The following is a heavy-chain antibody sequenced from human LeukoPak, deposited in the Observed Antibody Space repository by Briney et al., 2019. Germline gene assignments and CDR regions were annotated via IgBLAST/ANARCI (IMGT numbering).Heavy chain of an antibody. D-gene: IGHD2-15*01. CDR2: IYYSGST. CDR1: GGSISSGGYY. Sequence: PSETLSLTCDVSGGSISSGGYYWSWIRQHPGKGLEWIGYIYYSGSTYYNPSLKSRVTISVDTSKNQFSLKLSSVTAADTAVYYCSRSGRSTDAFDIWGQGTMVTVSS. J-gene: IGHJ3*02. CDR3: SRSGRSTDAFDI. V-gene: IGHV4-31*11.